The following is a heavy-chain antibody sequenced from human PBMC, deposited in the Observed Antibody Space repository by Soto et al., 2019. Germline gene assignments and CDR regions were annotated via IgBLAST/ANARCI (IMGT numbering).Heavy chain of an antibody. V-gene: IGHV3-23*01. CDR1: AFTFSNCG. CDR2: ISGSGSAT. J-gene: IGHJ4*02. D-gene: IGHD2-21*02. CDR3: AREDPFAAVTYEPHFDY. Sequence: GGFLRLSCAVSAFTFSNCGMSWVRQAPGKGLEWVSAISGSGSATYYTDSVKGRFTISRDNSKNTLFLQMNSLRAEDTVIFCCAREDPFAAVTYEPHFDYWGRGTLVTVSS.